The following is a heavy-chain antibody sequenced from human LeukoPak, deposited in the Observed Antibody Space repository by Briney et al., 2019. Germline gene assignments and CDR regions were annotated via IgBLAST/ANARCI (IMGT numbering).Heavy chain of an antibody. CDR3: ARLPSGDY. CDR2: ICSGGST. D-gene: IGHD3-10*01. CDR1: SFTVSSSY. Sequence: GGSLRLSCAASSFTVSSSYMTWVRQAPGKGLEWVSIICSGGSTYYADSVKGRFTISRDISKNTLYLQMNSLRAEDTAVYYCARLPSGDYWGQGTLVTVSS. J-gene: IGHJ4*02. V-gene: IGHV3-66*04.